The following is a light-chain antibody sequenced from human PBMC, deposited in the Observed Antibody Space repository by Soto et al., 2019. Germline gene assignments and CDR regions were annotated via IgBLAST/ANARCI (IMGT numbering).Light chain of an antibody. Sequence: EIVMTQSPATLSVSPGERATLSCRASQSVRTNLAWYQQKPGQAPRLLISGAFNRATDIPARFSGSGSGTDFTFIISSLQSEDSAVYYCEQYNNWPWTFGQGTKVEIK. V-gene: IGKV3-15*01. CDR2: GAF. CDR3: EQYNNWPWT. CDR1: QSVRTN. J-gene: IGKJ1*01.